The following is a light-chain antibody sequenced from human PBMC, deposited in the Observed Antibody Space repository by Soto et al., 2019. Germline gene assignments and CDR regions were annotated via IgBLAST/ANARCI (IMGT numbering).Light chain of an antibody. CDR3: QQHNQWPIT. V-gene: IGKV3D-15*01. CDR2: DAS. Sequence: EIVMTQSPATLSVSPGERATRSCRASQSVSSYLAWYQQKPGQAPRLLIHDASNRATAIPARFSGSGSGTEFTLTINSLQSEDSAVYYCQQHNQWPITFGQGTRLEIK. CDR1: QSVSSY. J-gene: IGKJ5*01.